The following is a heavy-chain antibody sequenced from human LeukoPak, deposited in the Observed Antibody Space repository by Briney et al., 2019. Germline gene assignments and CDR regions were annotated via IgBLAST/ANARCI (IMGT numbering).Heavy chain of an antibody. CDR2: IYYSGST. CDR1: GGSISSSSYY. V-gene: IGHV4-39*07. D-gene: IGHD1-26*01. CDR3: ARDVRELDY. J-gene: IGHJ4*02. Sequence: SETLSLTCTVSGGSISSSSYYWGWIRQPPGKGLEWIGSIYYSGSTYYNPSLKSRVTISVDTSKNQFSLKLSSVTAADTAVYYCARDVRELDYWGQGTLVTVSS.